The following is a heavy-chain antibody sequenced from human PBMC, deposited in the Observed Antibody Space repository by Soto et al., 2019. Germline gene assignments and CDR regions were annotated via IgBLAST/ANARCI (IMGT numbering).Heavy chain of an antibody. J-gene: IGHJ5*02. V-gene: IGHV6-1*01. CDR3: ARDPGNWFDP. CDR2: TYYRSKWYN. Sequence: SHTLSLTCAISGYSVSSNSAALNWIRQSPSRGLEWLGRTYYRSKWYNDYAVSVKSRITINPDTSKNQFSLQLNSVTPEDTAVYYCARDPGNWFDPWGQGTLVTVSS. CDR1: GYSVSSNSAA. D-gene: IGHD1-1*01.